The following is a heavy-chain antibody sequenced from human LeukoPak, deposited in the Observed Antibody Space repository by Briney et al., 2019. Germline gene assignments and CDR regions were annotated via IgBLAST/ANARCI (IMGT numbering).Heavy chain of an antibody. J-gene: IGHJ4*02. D-gene: IGHD3-22*01. CDR3: AKEDYDSSGYYAPFFDY. V-gene: IGHV3-23*01. CDR1: GFTFSSYA. Sequence: GGSLRLSCAASGFTFSSYAMSWVRQAPGKGLEWVSAISGSGGSTYYAGSVTGRFTISRDNSKNMLYLQMNSLRAEDTAVYYCAKEDYDSSGYYAPFFDYWGQGTLVTVSS. CDR2: ISGSGGST.